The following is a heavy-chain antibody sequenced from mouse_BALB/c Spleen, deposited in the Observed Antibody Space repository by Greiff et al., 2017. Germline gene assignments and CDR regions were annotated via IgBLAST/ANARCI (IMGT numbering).Heavy chain of an antibody. Sequence: QVQLQQSGAELVKPGASVKLSCKASGYTFTSYYMYWVKQRPGQGLEWIGEINPSNGGTNFNEKFKSKATLTVDKSSSTAYMQLSSLTSEDSAVYYWARRRYGNPGMDYWGQGTSVTVSS. CDR2: INPSNGGT. D-gene: IGHD2-10*02. J-gene: IGHJ4*01. V-gene: IGHV1S81*02. CDR3: ARRRYGNPGMDY. CDR1: GYTFTSYY.